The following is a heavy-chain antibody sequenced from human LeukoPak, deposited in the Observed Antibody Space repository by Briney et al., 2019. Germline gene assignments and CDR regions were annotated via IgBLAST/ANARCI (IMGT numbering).Heavy chain of an antibody. CDR3: AREGYCSSTSCLDFIGDAFDI. CDR2: INPNSGGT. Sequence: ASVKVSCKASGYTFTGYYMHWVRQAPGQGLEWMGWINPNSGGTNYAQKFQGRVTMTRDTSISTAYMELSRLRSDDTAVYYCAREGYCSSTSCLDFIGDAFDIWGQGTMVTVSS. D-gene: IGHD2-2*01. V-gene: IGHV1-2*02. CDR1: GYTFTGYY. J-gene: IGHJ3*02.